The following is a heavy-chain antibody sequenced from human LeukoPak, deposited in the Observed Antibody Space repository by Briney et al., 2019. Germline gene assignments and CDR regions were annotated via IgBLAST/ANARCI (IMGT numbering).Heavy chain of an antibody. V-gene: IGHV1-2*02. CDR3: ARGMYSSGWYRFDY. Sequence: ASVKVSCKASGYTFTGYYMHWVRQAPGQGLEWMGWINPNSGGTNYAQKFQGRVTMTRDTSISTAYMEPSRLRSDDTAVYYCARGMYSSGWYRFDYWGQGTLVTVSS. CDR1: GYTFTGYY. J-gene: IGHJ4*02. D-gene: IGHD6-19*01. CDR2: INPNSGGT.